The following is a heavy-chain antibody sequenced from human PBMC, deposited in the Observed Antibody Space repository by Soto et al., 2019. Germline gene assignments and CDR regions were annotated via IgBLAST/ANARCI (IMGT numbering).Heavy chain of an antibody. V-gene: IGHV4-34*01. CDR3: ARVYDYEYYFDY. CDR2: INHSGST. Sequence: SETLSLTCTVSGGSISTGDYYWSWIRQPPGKGLEWIGEINHSGSTNYNPSLKSRVTISVDTSKNQFSLKLSSVTAADTAVYYCARVYDYEYYFDYWGQGTLVTVSS. D-gene: IGHD4-17*01. CDR1: GGSISTGDYY. J-gene: IGHJ4*02.